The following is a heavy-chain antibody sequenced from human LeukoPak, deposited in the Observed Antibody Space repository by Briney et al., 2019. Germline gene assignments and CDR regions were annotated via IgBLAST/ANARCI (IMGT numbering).Heavy chain of an antibody. J-gene: IGHJ4*02. CDR2: ISAYNGNT. CDR3: ATVTPTYYYGSGSYFMRGHYFDY. D-gene: IGHD3-10*01. V-gene: IGHV1-18*01. Sequence: ASVKVSCKASGYTFTSYGISWVRQAPGQGLEWMGWISAYNGNTNYAQKLQGRVTMTTDTSTSTAYMELRSLRSDDTAVYYCATVTPTYYYGSGSYFMRGHYFDYWGQGTLVTVSS. CDR1: GYTFTSYG.